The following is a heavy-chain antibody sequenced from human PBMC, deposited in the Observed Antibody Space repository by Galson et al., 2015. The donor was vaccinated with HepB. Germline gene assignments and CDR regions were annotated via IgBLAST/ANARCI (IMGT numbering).Heavy chain of an antibody. CDR3: ARSKSVSSGYYFLRFDP. D-gene: IGHD3-22*01. Sequence: SVKVSCKASGGTFSSSAISWVRQAPGQGLEWMGGIIPIFGIANYAQKFQGRVTITADKSTRTAYMELSSLRSEDTALYYCARSKSVSSGYYFLRFDPWGQGTLVTVSS. J-gene: IGHJ5*02. CDR1: GGTFSSSA. V-gene: IGHV1-69*10. CDR2: IIPIFGIA.